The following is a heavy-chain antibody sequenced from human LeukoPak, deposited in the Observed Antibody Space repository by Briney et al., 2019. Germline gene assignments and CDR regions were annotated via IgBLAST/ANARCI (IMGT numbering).Heavy chain of an antibody. V-gene: IGHV3-30*18. J-gene: IGHJ3*02. D-gene: IGHD6-25*01. CDR3: TKRRTADDHAFDI. CDR2: ISYDGSNK. Sequence: GRSLRLSCAASGFTFSSYGMHWVRQAPGKGLEWVAVISYDGSNKYYADSVKGRFTISRDNSKNTLYLQMNSLRAEDTAVYYCTKRRTADDHAFDIWGQGTMVTVSS. CDR1: GFTFSSYG.